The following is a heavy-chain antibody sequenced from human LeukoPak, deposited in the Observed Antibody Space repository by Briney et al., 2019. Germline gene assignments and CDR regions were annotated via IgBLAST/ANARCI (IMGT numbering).Heavy chain of an antibody. CDR3: AKPSRDGGYFDY. Sequence: GSLRLSCAASGFTFSDYYMSWIRQAPGKGLEWVSYISSSGSTIYYADSVKGRFTISRDNAKNSLYLQMNSLRAEDTAVYYCAKPSRDGGYFDYWGQGTLVTVSS. D-gene: IGHD3-10*01. CDR2: ISSSGSTI. V-gene: IGHV3-11*04. J-gene: IGHJ4*02. CDR1: GFTFSDYY.